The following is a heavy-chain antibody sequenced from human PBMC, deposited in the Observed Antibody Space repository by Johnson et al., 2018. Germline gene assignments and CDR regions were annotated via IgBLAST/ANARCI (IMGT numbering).Heavy chain of an antibody. Sequence: QVQLQESGPGLVKXSETXSLXCTVSGGPISSHYWNWMRQPPGKGLEWIGYIYYSGNTKYNPSLDSRVTISVDTSKTQFSLRLSSVTAADTAIYYCANAVGSGYDDMDVWGKGTTVTVSS. J-gene: IGHJ6*03. V-gene: IGHV4-59*11. D-gene: IGHD1-26*01. CDR2: IYYSGNT. CDR3: ANAVGSGYDDMDV. CDR1: GGPISSHY.